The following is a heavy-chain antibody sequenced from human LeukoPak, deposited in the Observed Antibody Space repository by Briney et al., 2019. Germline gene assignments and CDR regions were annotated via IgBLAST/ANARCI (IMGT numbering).Heavy chain of an antibody. Sequence: PSETLSLTCAVSGGSVTTDRYLWGWLRQSPGKGLEWIGSVSHRGREYYRSSLKSRVTISVDTSKNQFSLKLSSVTAADTAVYYCARVVTYGSGLYWFDPWGQGTLVTVSS. J-gene: IGHJ5*02. CDR2: VSHRGRE. V-gene: IGHV4-39*07. CDR1: GGSVTTDRYL. D-gene: IGHD3-10*01. CDR3: ARVVTYGSGLYWFDP.